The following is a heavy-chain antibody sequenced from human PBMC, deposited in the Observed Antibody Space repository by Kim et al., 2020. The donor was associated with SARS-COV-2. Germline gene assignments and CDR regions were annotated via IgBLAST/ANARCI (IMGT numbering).Heavy chain of an antibody. CDR2: ISYDGSNK. Sequence: GGSLRLSCAASGFTFSSYGIHWVRQAPGKGLEWVAVISYDGSNKYYADSVKGRFTISRDNSKNTLYLQMNSLRAEDTAVYYCAKGFEGYSGSYSSWGQGT. CDR1: GFTFSSYG. V-gene: IGHV3-30*18. D-gene: IGHD1-26*01. CDR3: AKGFEGYSGSYSS. J-gene: IGHJ5*02.